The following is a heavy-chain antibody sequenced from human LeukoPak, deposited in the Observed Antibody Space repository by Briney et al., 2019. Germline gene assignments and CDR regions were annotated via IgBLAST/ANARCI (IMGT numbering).Heavy chain of an antibody. V-gene: IGHV4-39*01. D-gene: IGHD3-3*01. CDR2: INYSGST. CDR3: ARGSPTYYDFWSGSTAQYYYYGMDV. Sequence: SETLSLTCTVSGGSISSSSYYWGWIRQPPGKGLEWIGSINYSGSTYYNPSLKSRVTISVDTSKNQFSLKLSSVTAVDTAVYYCARGSPTYYDFWSGSTAQYYYYGMDVWGQGTTVTVSS. J-gene: IGHJ6*02. CDR1: GGSISSSSYY.